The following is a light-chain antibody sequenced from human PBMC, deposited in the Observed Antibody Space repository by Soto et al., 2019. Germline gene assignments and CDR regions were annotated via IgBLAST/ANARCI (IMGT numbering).Light chain of an antibody. Sequence: DIQLTQSPSSLSASLGDRVTITCRASQDIKKFLAWYQQRPGKVPDLLIYAASTLRSGVPSRFSGNASGTDFSFTMSSLQPEDVATYYCQKYDRAPAMFGQGIKVDIK. J-gene: IGKJ1*01. CDR3: QKYDRAPAM. V-gene: IGKV1-27*01. CDR1: QDIKKF. CDR2: AAS.